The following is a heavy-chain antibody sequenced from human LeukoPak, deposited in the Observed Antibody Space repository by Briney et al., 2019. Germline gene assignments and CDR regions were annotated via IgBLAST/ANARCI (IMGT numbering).Heavy chain of an antibody. Sequence: ASVKVSCKASGYTFTGYWHWVRQGPGQGLEWMGRINPNSGGTDYAQKFQGRVTMTRDTSISTAYMELSSLRSDDTAVYYCARFLSGSHDAFDIWGQGTMVTVSS. CDR2: INPNSGGT. CDR1: GYTFTGYW. J-gene: IGHJ3*02. V-gene: IGHV1-2*06. D-gene: IGHD1-26*01. CDR3: ARFLSGSHDAFDI.